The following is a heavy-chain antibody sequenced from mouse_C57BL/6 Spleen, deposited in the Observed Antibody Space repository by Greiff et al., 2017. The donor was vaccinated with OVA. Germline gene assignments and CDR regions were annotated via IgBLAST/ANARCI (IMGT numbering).Heavy chain of an antibody. V-gene: IGHV3-6*01. CDR1: GYSITSGYY. CDR2: ISYDGSN. CDR3: ARGVYSNGFAY. Sequence: EVQLQQSGPGLVKPSQSLSLTCSVTGYSITSGYYWNWIRQFPGNKLEWMGYISYDGSNNYNPSLKNRISITRDTSKNQFFLKLNSVTTEDTATYYCARGVYSNGFAYWGQGTLVTVSA. D-gene: IGHD2-5*01. J-gene: IGHJ3*01.